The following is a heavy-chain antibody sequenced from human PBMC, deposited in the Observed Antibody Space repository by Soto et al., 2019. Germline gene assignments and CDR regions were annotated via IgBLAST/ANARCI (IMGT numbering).Heavy chain of an antibody. CDR3: ARVHSRSPTVAFDY. CDR2: IYYSGST. CDR1: GGSISSYY. D-gene: IGHD4-4*01. V-gene: IGHV4-59*01. J-gene: IGHJ4*02. Sequence: SETLSLTCTVSGGSISSYYWSWIRQPPGKGLEWIGYIYYSGSTNYNPSLKSRVTISVDTSKSQFSLKLSSVTAADTAVYYCARVHSRSPTVAFDYWGQGNLVTVSS.